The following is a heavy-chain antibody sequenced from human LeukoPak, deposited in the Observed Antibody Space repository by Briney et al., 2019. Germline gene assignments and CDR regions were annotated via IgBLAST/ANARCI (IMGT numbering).Heavy chain of an antibody. V-gene: IGHV4-34*01. Sequence: SETLSLTXAVYGGSFSGYYWSWIRQPPGKGLEWIGEINHSGSTNYNPSLKSRVTISVDTSKNQFSLKLSSVTAADKAVYYCASQKYYYDSSGYHFHDPFDYWGQGTLVTVSS. CDR3: ASQKYYYDSSGYHFHDPFDY. J-gene: IGHJ4*02. CDR2: INHSGST. CDR1: GGSFSGYY. D-gene: IGHD3-22*01.